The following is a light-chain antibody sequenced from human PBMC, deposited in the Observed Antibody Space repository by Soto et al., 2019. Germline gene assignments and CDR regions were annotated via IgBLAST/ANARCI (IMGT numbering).Light chain of an antibody. CDR2: GAS. CDR1: QSVSSSY. J-gene: IGKJ1*01. Sequence: EIVLTQSPGTLSLSPGERATLSCRASQSVSSSYLAWYQQKPGQAPRLLIYGASSRATGIPDRFSGSGSGTDFTLTIRRLDTQHFAVYYCQQYDSSPKTFGQGTKVDI. CDR3: QQYDSSPKT. V-gene: IGKV3-20*01.